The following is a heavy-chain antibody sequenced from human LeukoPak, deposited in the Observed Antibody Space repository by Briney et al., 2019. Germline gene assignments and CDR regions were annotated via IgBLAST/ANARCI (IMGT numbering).Heavy chain of an antibody. CDR1: GGSISSSSYY. CDR3: ARRHQDYYYMDV. V-gene: IGHV4-39*01. Sequence: SETLSLTCTVSGGSISSSSYYWGWVRQPPGKGLEWIGSIYYSGSTYYNPSLKSRVTISVDTSKNQFSLKLSSVTAADTAVYYCARRHQDYYYMDVWGKGTTVTVSS. J-gene: IGHJ6*03. CDR2: IYYSGST.